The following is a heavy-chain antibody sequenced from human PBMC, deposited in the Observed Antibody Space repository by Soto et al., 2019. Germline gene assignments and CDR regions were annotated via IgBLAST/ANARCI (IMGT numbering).Heavy chain of an antibody. CDR2: SYYNGVT. J-gene: IGHJ4*02. V-gene: IGHV4-59*01. CDR1: CGSISSDS. D-gene: IGHD6-19*01. Sequence: SETLSLTCTVSCGSISSDSWSWIRQSPGKALEWIGYSYYNGVTKYNPSLKSRVTISVDTSQNQFSLKLTSVTATDTAVYYCARRSRSSSGWYFLDYWGQGTLVTVSS. CDR3: ARRSRSSSGWYFLDY.